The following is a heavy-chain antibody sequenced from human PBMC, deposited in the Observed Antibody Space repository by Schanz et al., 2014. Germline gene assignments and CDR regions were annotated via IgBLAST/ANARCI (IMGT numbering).Heavy chain of an antibody. CDR2: IVPIAGIT. CDR3: ARGTMPGTFDI. D-gene: IGHD2-2*01. V-gene: IGHV1-69*02. Sequence: QVQLVQSGAEVKKPGSSVKVSCKASGGTFSSDTFSWVRQAPGQGLEWMVRIVPIAGITNYAQRFQGRVTITADKSTSTVYMELSSLRYEDTALYYCARGTMPGTFDIWGQGTMVTVSS. J-gene: IGHJ3*02. CDR1: GGTFSSDT.